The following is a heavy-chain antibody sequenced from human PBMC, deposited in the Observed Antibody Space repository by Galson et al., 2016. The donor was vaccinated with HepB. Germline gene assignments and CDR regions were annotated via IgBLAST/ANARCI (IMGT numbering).Heavy chain of an antibody. CDR2: ISGSSEAI. V-gene: IGHV3-23*01. J-gene: IGHJ4*02. Sequence: FLRLSCAASGFTFSTYAMSWVRQAPGKGLEWVSGISGSSEAIYYADSVKSRFTISRDNSKNALYLQMNSLRAEDTAVYYCATRLRAPANWGQGAQVTVSS. CDR3: ATRLRAPAN. CDR1: GFTFSTYA. D-gene: IGHD1-26*01.